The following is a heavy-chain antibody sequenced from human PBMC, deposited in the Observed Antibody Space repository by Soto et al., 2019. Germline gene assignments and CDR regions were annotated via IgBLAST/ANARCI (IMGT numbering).Heavy chain of an antibody. Sequence: QVQLGESGGGVVQPGRSLRLSCAASGFTFSSYGMHWVRQAPGKGLEWVAVIWYDGSNKYYADSVKGRFTISRDNSKNTLYLQMNSLRAEDTAVYYCAREGIVVVPAAENYYFDYWGQGTLVTVSS. CDR2: IWYDGSNK. D-gene: IGHD2-2*01. V-gene: IGHV3-33*01. CDR1: GFTFSSYG. J-gene: IGHJ4*02. CDR3: AREGIVVVPAAENYYFDY.